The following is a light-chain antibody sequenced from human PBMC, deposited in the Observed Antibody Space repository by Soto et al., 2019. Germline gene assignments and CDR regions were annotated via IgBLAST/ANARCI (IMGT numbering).Light chain of an antibody. V-gene: IGKV1-27*01. CDR1: QDIAPY. CDR2: ATS. CDR3: QKYNSAPLT. Sequence: DVQMTQSPSSLSASVGDRVTITCRASQDIAPYLAWFQQKPEKVPRLLIYATSTLQSGVPSRFSGSGSGTDFTLTISSLQPEDVATYYCQKYNSAPLTFGGGTKVEIK. J-gene: IGKJ4*01.